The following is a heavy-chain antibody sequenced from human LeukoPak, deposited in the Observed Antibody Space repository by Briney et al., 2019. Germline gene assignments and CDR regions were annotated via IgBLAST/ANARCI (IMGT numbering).Heavy chain of an antibody. J-gene: IGHJ4*02. V-gene: IGHV3-30*01. D-gene: IGHD3-22*01. CDR1: GFTLSSYS. CDR2: ISYDGSKK. CDR3: ARGAYSSGWL. Sequence: GGSLRLSCAASGFTLSSYSMHWARQSPVMGLEWLAFISYDGSKKEYADSVKGRFTISRDNSKNTLYLEMNSLNQDDSAVYYCARGAYSSGWLWGQGTPVTVSS.